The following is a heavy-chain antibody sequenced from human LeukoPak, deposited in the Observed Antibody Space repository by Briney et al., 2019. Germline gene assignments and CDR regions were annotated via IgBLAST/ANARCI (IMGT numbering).Heavy chain of an antibody. Sequence: GGSLRLSCAASGFTFSSYEMNWVRQAPGKGLEWVSYISSSGSTIYYADSVKGRFTISRDNAKNSLYLQLNSLSAEDTAVYYCARVLHKRNYDSSDYYASWGQGALVTVSS. V-gene: IGHV3-48*03. CDR2: ISSSGSTI. CDR1: GFTFSSYE. D-gene: IGHD3-22*01. CDR3: ARVLHKRNYDSSDYYAS. J-gene: IGHJ5*02.